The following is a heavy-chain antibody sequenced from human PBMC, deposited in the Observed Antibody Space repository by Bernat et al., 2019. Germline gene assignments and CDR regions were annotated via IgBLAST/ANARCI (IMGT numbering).Heavy chain of an antibody. CDR3: TRGITGTTPYFDY. Sequence: EVQLVESGGGLVQPGGSLKLSCAASGFTFSGSAMHWVRQASGKGLEWVGRIRSKAKSYAKAYAASVKGRFTISRDDSKNTAYLKMNSLKTEDTAVYYCTRGITGTTPYFDYWGQGTLVTVSS. V-gene: IGHV3-73*02. CDR1: GFTFSGSA. J-gene: IGHJ4*02. CDR2: IRSKAKSYAK. D-gene: IGHD1-20*01.